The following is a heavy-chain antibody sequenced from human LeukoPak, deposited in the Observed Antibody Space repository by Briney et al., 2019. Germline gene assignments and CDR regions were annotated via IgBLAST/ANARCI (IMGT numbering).Heavy chain of an antibody. CDR1: GGSFSGYY. V-gene: IGHV4-34*01. J-gene: IGHJ4*02. CDR3: ARGIVGATTGPI. CDR2: IKHSGST. D-gene: IGHD1-26*01. Sequence: SETLSLTCAVYGGSFSGYYWSWIRQPPGKGLEWIGEIKHSGSTNYNPSLKSRVTISVDTSKNQFSLKLSSVTAADTAVYYCARGIVGATTGPIWGQGTLVTVSS.